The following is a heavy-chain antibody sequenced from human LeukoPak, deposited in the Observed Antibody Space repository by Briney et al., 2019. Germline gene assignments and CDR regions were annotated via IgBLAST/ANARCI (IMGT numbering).Heavy chain of an antibody. CDR1: GFTFSSYA. CDR2: ISGSGGST. D-gene: IGHD4-11*01. J-gene: IGHJ5*02. Sequence: GGSLRLSCAASGFTFSSYAMSWVRQAPGKGLEWVSAISGSGGSTYYAGSVKGRFTISRDNSKNTLYLQMNSLRAEDTAVYYCAKVAEKSLTTVTKGWFDPWGQGTLVTVSS. CDR3: AKVAEKSLTTVTKGWFDP. V-gene: IGHV3-23*01.